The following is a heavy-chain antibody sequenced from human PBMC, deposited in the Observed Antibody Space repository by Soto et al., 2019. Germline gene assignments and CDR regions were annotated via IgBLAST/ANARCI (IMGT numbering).Heavy chain of an antibody. CDR2: MKEDGGEI. D-gene: IGHD4-4*01. J-gene: IGHJ4*02. CDR3: VRDRGYSTFDY. V-gene: IGHV3-7*03. Sequence: EVQFVESGGDLVQPGGSLRLSCAASGFTFRNYWMSWVRQAPGKGLEWVANMKEDGGEINYVDSVKGRFTISRDNAKNSLYLHMNSLRVEDTAVYYCVRDRGYSTFDYWGQGTPVTVSS. CDR1: GFTFRNYW.